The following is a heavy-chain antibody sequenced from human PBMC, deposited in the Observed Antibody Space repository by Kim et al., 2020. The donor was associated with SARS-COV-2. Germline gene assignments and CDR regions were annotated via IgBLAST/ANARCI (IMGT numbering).Heavy chain of an antibody. CDR3: ERDMGEGFDP. V-gene: IGHV4-4*02. D-gene: IGHD3-16*01. Sequence: STNYNPSLKSRVTISVDKSKNQFSLKLSSVTAADTAVYYCERDMGEGFDPWGQGTLVTVSS. J-gene: IGHJ5*02. CDR2: ST.